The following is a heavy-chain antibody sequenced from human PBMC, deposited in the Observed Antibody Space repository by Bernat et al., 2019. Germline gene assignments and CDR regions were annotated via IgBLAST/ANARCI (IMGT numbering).Heavy chain of an antibody. Sequence: EVQLLESGGGLVQPGGSLRLSCAASGFTFDDYAMHWVRQAPGKGLEWVSYISSSGSTIFYADSVKGRFTISRDNAKNSLYLQMNTLRAEDTAVYYCARGIIDEGSQHFDNWGQGTLVTVSS. V-gene: IGHV3-48*03. J-gene: IGHJ4*02. CDR2: ISSSGSTI. CDR3: ARGIIDEGSQHFDN. CDR1: GFTFDDYA. D-gene: IGHD2-15*01.